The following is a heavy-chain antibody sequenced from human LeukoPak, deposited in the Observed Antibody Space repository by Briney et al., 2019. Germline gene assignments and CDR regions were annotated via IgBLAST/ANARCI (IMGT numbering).Heavy chain of an antibody. Sequence: GGSLRLSCAASGFTFSSYAMHWVRQAPGKGPEWVAVISYDGSNKYYADSVKGRFTISRDNSKNTLYLQMNSLRAEDTAVYYCARSGVLKQQLPLPDYYGMDVWGQGTTVTVSS. CDR1: GFTFSSYA. D-gene: IGHD6-13*01. V-gene: IGHV3-30-3*01. CDR3: ARSGVLKQQLPLPDYYGMDV. J-gene: IGHJ6*02. CDR2: ISYDGSNK.